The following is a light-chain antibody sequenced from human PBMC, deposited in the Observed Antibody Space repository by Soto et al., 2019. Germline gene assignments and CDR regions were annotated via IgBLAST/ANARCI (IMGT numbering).Light chain of an antibody. CDR3: QQYNNWPPTWT. J-gene: IGKJ1*01. V-gene: IGKV3-15*01. Sequence: EIVMTQSPATLSVSPGERATLSCRDSQSVSSNLDWYQQKPGQAPRLLIYGASTRATGIPARFSGSGSVTEFTLTISSLQSEDFAVYYCQQYNNWPPTWTFGQGTKVEIK. CDR2: GAS. CDR1: QSVSSN.